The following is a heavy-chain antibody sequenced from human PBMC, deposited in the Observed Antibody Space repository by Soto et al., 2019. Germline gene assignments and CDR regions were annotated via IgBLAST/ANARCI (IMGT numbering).Heavy chain of an antibody. Sequence: QVQLVESGGGVVQPGRSLRLSCAASGFIFSSYGMHWVRQAPGKGLEWVAVISDEGSHTYYADSVKGRFTITRDNSKNKLYLQMNSLSPEDTAVYYCAKAVHCGGGSCSWSEGFDYWGQGTLLTVSS. D-gene: IGHD2-15*01. CDR1: GFIFSSYG. CDR2: ISDEGSHT. CDR3: AKAVHCGGGSCSWSEGFDY. V-gene: IGHV3-30*18. J-gene: IGHJ4*02.